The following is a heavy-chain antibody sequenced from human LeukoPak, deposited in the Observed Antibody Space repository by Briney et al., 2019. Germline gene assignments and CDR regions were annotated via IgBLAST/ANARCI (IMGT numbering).Heavy chain of an antibody. CDR2: INPNASTK. CDR3: ARDRAFSTFDY. D-gene: IGHD2-2*01. Sequence: GGSLRLSCAASEFTFTTSWMTWVRQAPGKGLEWLGSINPNASTKNYAASVRGRFTLSRDNAKNSLYLHMSSLRAEDTAIYYCARDRAFSTFDYWGRGTLVTVSS. CDR1: EFTFTTSW. J-gene: IGHJ4*02. V-gene: IGHV3-7*01.